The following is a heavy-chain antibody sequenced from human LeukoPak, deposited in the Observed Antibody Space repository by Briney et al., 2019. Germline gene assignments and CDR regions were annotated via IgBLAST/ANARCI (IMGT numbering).Heavy chain of an antibody. CDR1: GFTFSNYL. Sequence: GGSLRLSCAASGFTFSNYLMHWVRQAPGKGLVWVSRINSDGSITNYADAVKGRFTVSRDNAKNTLYLHMNSLRAEDAAVYYCTRGVVLNAFDIWGQGTMVTVSS. V-gene: IGHV3-74*01. CDR3: TRGVVLNAFDI. D-gene: IGHD3-22*01. CDR2: INSDGSIT. J-gene: IGHJ3*02.